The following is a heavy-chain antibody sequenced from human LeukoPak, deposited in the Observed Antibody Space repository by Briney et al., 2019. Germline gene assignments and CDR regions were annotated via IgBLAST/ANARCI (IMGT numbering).Heavy chain of an antibody. V-gene: IGHV3-33*01. CDR2: IWYDGSNR. J-gene: IGHJ6*02. CDR1: GFTFSSYG. Sequence: GGSLRLSCAASGFTFSSYGMHWVRQAPGKGLEWVAVIWYDGSNRYYADSVKGRFTISRDNSKNTLYLQMNSLRAEDTAVYYCARDFSAHYYYYGTDVWGQGTTVTVSS. D-gene: IGHD3-3*01. CDR3: ARDFSAHYYYYGTDV.